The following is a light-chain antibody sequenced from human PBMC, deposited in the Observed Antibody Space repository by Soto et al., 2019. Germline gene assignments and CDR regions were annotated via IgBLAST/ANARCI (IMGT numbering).Light chain of an antibody. Sequence: QSALTQPASVSGSPGQSFTISCTGTSNDVGAYDYVSWYQQHPGKAPKLIIYEVTYRPSGVSNRFSGSQSGNTASLTISGLQAEDEADYYCSSYRGSSTLTFGGGTKLTVL. CDR1: SNDVGAYDY. V-gene: IGLV2-14*01. CDR3: SSYRGSSTLT. CDR2: EVT. J-gene: IGLJ2*01.